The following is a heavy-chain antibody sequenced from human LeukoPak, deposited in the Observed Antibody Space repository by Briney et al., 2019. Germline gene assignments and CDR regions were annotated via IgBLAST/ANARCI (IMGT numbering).Heavy chain of an antibody. J-gene: IGHJ4*02. CDR3: AKEAVIAVALDY. D-gene: IGHD6-19*01. Sequence: GFLRLSCAASGFTFSSYAMSWVRPAPGKGLEWVSAISGSGGSTYYADSVKGRFTISRDNSKNTLYLQMNSLRAEDTAVYYCAKEAVIAVALDYWGQGTLVTVSS. CDR2: ISGSGGST. V-gene: IGHV3-23*01. CDR1: GFTFSSYA.